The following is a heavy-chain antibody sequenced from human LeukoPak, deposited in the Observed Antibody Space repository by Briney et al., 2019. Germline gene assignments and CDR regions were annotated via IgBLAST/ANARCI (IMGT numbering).Heavy chain of an antibody. J-gene: IGHJ4*02. Sequence: PGGSLRLSCAASGFTFSSYGMHWVRQAPGKGLEWVAVISYDGSNKYYADSVKGRFTISRGNSKNTLYLQMNSLRAEDTAVYYCAKDGSGITMTDSVHFDYWGQGTLVTVSS. CDR3: AKDGSGITMTDSVHFDY. CDR2: ISYDGSNK. D-gene: IGHD3-22*01. CDR1: GFTFSSYG. V-gene: IGHV3-30*18.